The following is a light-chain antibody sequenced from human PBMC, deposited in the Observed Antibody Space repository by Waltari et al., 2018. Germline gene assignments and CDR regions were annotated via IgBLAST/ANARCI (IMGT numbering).Light chain of an antibody. J-gene: IGLJ2*01. CDR3: ISYTSSTSVV. CDR2: DVN. Sequence: QSALTQPASVSGSPGQSITISCTGTSSDVGGYNFVSWYQHHPGKAPKLLIYDVNKPPSRVSARFSGSKSGNTASLTISGLQAEDEADYYCISYTSSTSVVFGGGTQLTVL. CDR1: SSDVGGYNF. V-gene: IGLV2-14*03.